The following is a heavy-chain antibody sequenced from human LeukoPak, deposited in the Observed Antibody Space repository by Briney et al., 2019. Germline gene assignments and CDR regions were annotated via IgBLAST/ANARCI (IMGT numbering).Heavy chain of an antibody. CDR1: GGSISSGDYY. CDR3: ASISRDMITFGGVIVD. V-gene: IGHV4-30-4*01. CDR2: IYYSGST. D-gene: IGHD3-16*02. J-gene: IGHJ4*02. Sequence: PSQTLSLTCTVAGGSISSGDYYWSWIRQPPGKGLEWIGDIYYSGSTYYKPSVKSRVTISVDTSKNQFSLKLSAVTAADTAVYYCASISRDMITFGGVIVDWGQGTLVTVSS.